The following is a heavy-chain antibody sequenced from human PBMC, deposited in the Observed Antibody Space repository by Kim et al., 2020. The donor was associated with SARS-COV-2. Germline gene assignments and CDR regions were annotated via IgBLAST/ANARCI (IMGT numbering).Heavy chain of an antibody. D-gene: IGHD1-26*01. CDR1: GGSISSSSYY. J-gene: IGHJ4*02. V-gene: IGHV4-39*01. Sequence: SETLSLTCTVSGGSISSSSYYWGWIRQPPGKGLEWIGSIYYSGSTYYNPSLKSRVTISVDTSKNQFSLKLSSVTAADTAVYYCARRLYSGSYFGYWGQGTLVTVSS. CDR2: IYYSGST. CDR3: ARRLYSGSYFGY.